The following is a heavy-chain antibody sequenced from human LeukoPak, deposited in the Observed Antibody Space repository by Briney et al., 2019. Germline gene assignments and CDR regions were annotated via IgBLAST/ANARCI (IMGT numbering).Heavy chain of an antibody. CDR1: GFTLDDYV. CDR3: AKESVAGVNYYYYYGMDV. D-gene: IGHD6-19*01. V-gene: IGHV3-43*02. CDR2: ISGDGGTA. J-gene: IGHJ6*02. Sequence: PGGSLRLSCAASGFTLDDYVMHWVRQAPGKGLEWVSLISGDGGTAYYADSVRGRFTISRDNSKNSLYLQMSSLRTEDTALYYCAKESVAGVNYYYYYGMDVWGQGTTVTVSS.